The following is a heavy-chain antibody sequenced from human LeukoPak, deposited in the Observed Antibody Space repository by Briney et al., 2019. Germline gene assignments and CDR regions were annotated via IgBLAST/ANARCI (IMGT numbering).Heavy chain of an antibody. CDR2: IYSGGST. D-gene: IGHD3-10*01. V-gene: IGHV3-53*01. CDR1: GFNVSSNY. CDR3: ARGITMVRGPNFFDY. Sequence: GGSLSLSCAASGFNVSSNYMSWVRQAAGKELAWVSVIYSGGSTYYADSVKGRFTISRDNSKNTLYLQMNSLRAEDTAVYYCARGITMVRGPNFFDYWGQGTLVTVSS. J-gene: IGHJ4*02.